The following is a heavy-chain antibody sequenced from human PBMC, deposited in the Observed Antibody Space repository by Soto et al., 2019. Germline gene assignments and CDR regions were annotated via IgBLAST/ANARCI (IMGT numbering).Heavy chain of an antibody. V-gene: IGHV4-30-2*01. CDR1: GGSISSGGYS. D-gene: IGHD1-1*01. CDR2: IYHSGST. J-gene: IGHJ5*02. CDR3: ARDQLEGNCFDP. Sequence: SETLSLTCAVSGGSISSGGYSWNWIRQPPGKGLEWIGYIYHSGSTLYNPSLKSRVTISVDKSKNQFSLKLTSVTAADTAVYYFARDQLEGNCFDPWGQGTLVTVSS.